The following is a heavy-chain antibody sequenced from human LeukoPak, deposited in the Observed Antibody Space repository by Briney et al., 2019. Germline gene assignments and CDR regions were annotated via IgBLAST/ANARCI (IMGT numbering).Heavy chain of an antibody. CDR1: GGSFTSGGYY. J-gene: IGHJ4*02. Sequence: TLSLTCTVSGGSFTSGGYYWSCIRQHPDKGLVWIMYICSSGTTFFNPSLKSRLTISLDTSEHQFSLNQKSVTAADTAIYYCARAYGSGSASNRYFDYWGQGALVTVSS. D-gene: IGHD3-10*01. CDR3: ARAYGSGSASNRYFDY. V-gene: IGHV4-31*03. CDR2: ICSSGTT.